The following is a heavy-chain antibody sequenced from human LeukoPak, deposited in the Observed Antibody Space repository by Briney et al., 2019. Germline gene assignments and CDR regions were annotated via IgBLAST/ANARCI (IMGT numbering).Heavy chain of an antibody. J-gene: IGHJ4*02. CDR2: IYPGDSDT. Sequence: GESLKISCKGSGYSFSDFWIVWVRQMPGRGLEWMGIIYPGDSDTRYSPSFQGQVTISADKSISTAYLQWSSLKASDTAMYYCARQGIYYDSSGYYHYFDYWGQGTLVTVSS. D-gene: IGHD3-22*01. CDR3: ARQGIYYDSSGYYHYFDY. CDR1: GYSFSDFW. V-gene: IGHV5-51*01.